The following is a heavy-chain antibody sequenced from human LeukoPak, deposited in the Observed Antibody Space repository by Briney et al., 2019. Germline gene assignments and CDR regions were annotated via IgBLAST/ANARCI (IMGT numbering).Heavy chain of an antibody. CDR3: ARCFWSGYSLGHYYGMDV. V-gene: IGHV1-2*06. Sequence: GASVKVSCKASGYTFTGYYMHWVRQAPRQGLEWMGRINPNSGGTNYAQKFQGRVTMTRDTSISTAYMELSRLRSDDTAVYYCARCFWSGYSLGHYYGMDVWGQGTTVTVSS. D-gene: IGHD3-3*01. J-gene: IGHJ6*02. CDR1: GYTFTGYY. CDR2: INPNSGGT.